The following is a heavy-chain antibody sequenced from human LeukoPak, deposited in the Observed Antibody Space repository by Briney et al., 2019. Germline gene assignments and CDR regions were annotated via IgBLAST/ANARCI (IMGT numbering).Heavy chain of an antibody. CDR3: ARGSPIVLMVYAILFDY. Sequence: ASVKVSCKASGYTFTTYNINWVRQAPGQGLEWMGWISGYNGNTNYAQKLQGRVTMTTDTSTSTAYMELSRLRSDDTAVYYCARGSPIVLMVYAILFDYWGQGTLVTVSS. CDR2: ISGYNGNT. CDR1: GYTFTTYN. V-gene: IGHV1-18*01. J-gene: IGHJ4*02. D-gene: IGHD2-8*01.